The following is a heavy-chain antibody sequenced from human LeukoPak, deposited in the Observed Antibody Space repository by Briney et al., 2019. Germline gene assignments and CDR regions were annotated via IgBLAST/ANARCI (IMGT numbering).Heavy chain of an antibody. CDR3: ARVPSSGGSRGHDY. D-gene: IGHD2-15*01. CDR1: GGTFSSYA. V-gene: IGHV1-2*02. Sequence: GSSVKVSCKASGGTFSSYAISWVRQAPGQGLEWMGWINPNSGGTNYAQKFQGRVTMTRDTSISTAYMELSRLRSDDTAVYYCARVPSSGGSRGHDYWGQGTLVTVSS. J-gene: IGHJ4*02. CDR2: INPNSGGT.